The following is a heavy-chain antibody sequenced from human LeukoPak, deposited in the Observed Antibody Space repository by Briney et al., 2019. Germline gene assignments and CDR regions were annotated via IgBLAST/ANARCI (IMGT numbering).Heavy chain of an antibody. CDR1: GGSFSGYY. CDR3: ARGALGGYCSSTSCPAFGY. CDR2: INHSGST. Sequence: SETLSLTCAVYGGSFSGYYWSWIRQPPGKGLEWIGEINHSGSTNYNPSLKSRVTISVDTSKNQFSLKLSSVTAADTAVYYCARGALGGYCSSTSCPAFGYWGQGTPVTVSS. V-gene: IGHV4-34*01. D-gene: IGHD2-2*01. J-gene: IGHJ4*02.